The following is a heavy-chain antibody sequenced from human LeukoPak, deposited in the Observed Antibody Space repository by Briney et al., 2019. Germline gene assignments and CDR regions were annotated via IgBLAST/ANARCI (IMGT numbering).Heavy chain of an antibody. CDR3: ARRTYYYGSGSYLDY. CDR1: GGSFSGYY. J-gene: IGHJ4*02. V-gene: IGHV4-34*01. D-gene: IGHD3-10*01. CDR2: INHSGST. Sequence: SETLSLTCAVYGGSFSGYYWSWIRQPPGKGLEWIGEINHSGSTNYNPSLKSRVTISVDTSKNQFSLKLSSVTAGDTAVYYCARRTYYYGSGSYLDYWGQGTLVTVSS.